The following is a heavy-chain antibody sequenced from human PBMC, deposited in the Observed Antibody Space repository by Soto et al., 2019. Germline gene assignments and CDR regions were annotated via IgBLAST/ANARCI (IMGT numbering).Heavy chain of an antibody. Sequence: QITLKESGPTLVKPTQTLTLTCTFSGFSLSTSGVGVGWIRQPPGKALEWLTVIYWDDDKRYSPSLKSRLTTXKXTXXKQLVLTITNMDPVDTATYFCAHRRKDGAARWFDPWGQGTLVTVSS. J-gene: IGHJ5*02. D-gene: IGHD6-25*01. V-gene: IGHV2-5*02. CDR2: IYWDDDK. CDR1: GFSLSTSGVG. CDR3: AHRRKDGAARWFDP.